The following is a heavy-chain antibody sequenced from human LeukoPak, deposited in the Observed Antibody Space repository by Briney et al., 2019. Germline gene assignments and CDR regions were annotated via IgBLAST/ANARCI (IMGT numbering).Heavy chain of an antibody. V-gene: IGHV3-9*01. CDR3: AKDRDYYDSSGCLDY. J-gene: IGHJ4*02. CDR1: GFTFDDYA. D-gene: IGHD3-22*01. Sequence: PGGSLRLSCAASGFTFDDYAMHWVRHAPGKGLEWVSGISWNSGSIGYADSVKGRFTISRDNAKNSLYLQMNSLRAEDTALYYCAKDRDYYDSSGCLDYWGQGTLVTVSS. CDR2: ISWNSGSI.